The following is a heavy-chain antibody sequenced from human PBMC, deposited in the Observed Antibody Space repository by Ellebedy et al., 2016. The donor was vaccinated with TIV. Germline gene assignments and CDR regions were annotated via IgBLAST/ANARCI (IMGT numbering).Heavy chain of an antibody. CDR1: GGTFSSYG. CDR3: AAVPFTAMVNDAFDI. V-gene: IGHV1-69*04. D-gene: IGHD5-18*01. J-gene: IGHJ3*02. CDR2: FIPLLGMT. Sequence: ASVKVSCKASGGTFSSYGIHWVRQAPGQGLEWLGRFIPLLGMTNYAQRFQGRVTITADNLMSTGFLELSSLRSEDTAVYYCAAVPFTAMVNDAFDIWGQGTMVTVSS.